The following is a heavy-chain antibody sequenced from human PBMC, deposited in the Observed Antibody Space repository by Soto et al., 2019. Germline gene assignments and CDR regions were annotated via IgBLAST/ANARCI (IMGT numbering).Heavy chain of an antibody. CDR2: IIPIFGIA. Sequence: GASVKVSCKASGGTFSRYSITWVRQAPGHGLEWIGRIIPIFGIASYAQKFQGRVTITADKSTSTAYMELSSLRSEDTAVYYCARDQSAGRPRRKYGMYVWGQGTTVTVSS. J-gene: IGHJ6*02. CDR1: GGTFSRYS. V-gene: IGHV1-69*04. CDR3: ARDQSAGRPRRKYGMYV.